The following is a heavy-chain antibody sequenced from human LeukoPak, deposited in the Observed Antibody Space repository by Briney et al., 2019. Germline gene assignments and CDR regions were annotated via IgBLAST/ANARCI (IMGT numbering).Heavy chain of an antibody. J-gene: IGHJ4*02. D-gene: IGHD2-21*02. CDR3: ARGCGGDCYSFDY. CDR1: GYTFTGYY. V-gene: IGHV1-2*02. Sequence: GASVKVSCKASGYTFTGYYMHWVRQAPGQGLEWMGWINPNGGGTNYAQKFQGRVTITADESTSTAYMELSSLRSEDTAVYYCARGCGGDCYSFDYWGQGTLVTVSS. CDR2: INPNGGGT.